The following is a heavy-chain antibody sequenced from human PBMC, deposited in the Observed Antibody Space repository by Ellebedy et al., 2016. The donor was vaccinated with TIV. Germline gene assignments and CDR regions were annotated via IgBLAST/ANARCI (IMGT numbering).Heavy chain of an antibody. V-gene: IGHV4-59*12. Sequence: SETLSLXCTVSGGSISSYYWSWIRQPPGKGLEWIGYIYYSGSTNYNPSLKSRVTISVDTSKNQFSLKLSSVTAADTAVYYCARAEARYYFDYWGQGTLVTVSS. CDR2: IYYSGST. CDR1: GGSISSYY. CDR3: ARAEARYYFDY. J-gene: IGHJ4*02.